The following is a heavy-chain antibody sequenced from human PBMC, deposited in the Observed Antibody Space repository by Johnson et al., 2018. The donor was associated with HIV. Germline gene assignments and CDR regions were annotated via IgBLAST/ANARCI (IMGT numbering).Heavy chain of an antibody. Sequence: QVQLVESGGGVVQPGGSLRLSCAASGFTFSSYGMHWVRQAPGKGLEWVAFIRYDGSTKYYADSVKGRFTISRDNSKNTLYLQMNSLRAEDTAVYYCAKERMGLAYCGGDCWEDAFDIWGQGTMVTVSS. V-gene: IGHV3-30*02. D-gene: IGHD2-21*01. CDR1: GFTFSSYG. J-gene: IGHJ3*02. CDR3: AKERMGLAYCGGDCWEDAFDI. CDR2: IRYDGSTK.